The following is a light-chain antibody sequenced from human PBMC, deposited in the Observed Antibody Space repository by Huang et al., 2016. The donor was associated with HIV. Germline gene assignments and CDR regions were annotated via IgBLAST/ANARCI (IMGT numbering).Light chain of an antibody. V-gene: IGKV1-39*01. CDR2: SAS. Sequence: DILLTQSPSSLSASVGDRVTITCRASQNINTYLHWYQQKPGKAPHLLIHSASTLQTGVPSRFSGSGSGTDFTLTVNSLQPEDSATYDCQQGYSALITFGQGTRL. CDR1: QNINTY. CDR3: QQGYSALIT. J-gene: IGKJ5*01.